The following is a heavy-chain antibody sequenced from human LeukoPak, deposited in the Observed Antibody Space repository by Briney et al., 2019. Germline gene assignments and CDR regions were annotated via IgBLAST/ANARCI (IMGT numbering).Heavy chain of an antibody. J-gene: IGHJ6*03. CDR1: GGSISSYY. CDR2: IYTSGST. Sequence: PSKTLSLTCTVSGGSISSYYWSWIRQPAGKGLEWIGRIYTSGSTNYNPSLKSRVTMSVDTSKNQFSLKLSSVTAADTAVYYCARDVVVVPAATLYYYYYYMDVWGKGTTVTVSS. V-gene: IGHV4-4*07. D-gene: IGHD2-2*01. CDR3: ARDVVVVPAATLYYYYYYMDV.